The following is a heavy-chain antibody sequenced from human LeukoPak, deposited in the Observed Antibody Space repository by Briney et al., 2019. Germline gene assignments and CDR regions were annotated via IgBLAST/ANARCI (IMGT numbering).Heavy chain of an antibody. J-gene: IGHJ3*02. V-gene: IGHV3-74*01. CDR3: VREYSSSSGRAFYI. D-gene: IGHD6-6*01. CDR1: GFTFSSYW. CDR2: ISTDGSST. Sequence: GGSLRLSCAASGFTFSSYWMHWVRQAPGKGLVWVSRISTDGSSTNSADSVKGRLTISRDNAKNTLYLQMNSLRAEDTAVYYCVREYSSSSGRAFYIWGQGTMVTVSP.